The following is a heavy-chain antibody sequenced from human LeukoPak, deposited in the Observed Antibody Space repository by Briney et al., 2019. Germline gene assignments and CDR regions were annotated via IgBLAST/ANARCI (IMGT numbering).Heavy chain of an antibody. CDR1: GFTFDDYA. V-gene: IGHV3-9*03. J-gene: IGHJ4*02. CDR3: AKDRYGGNSGLLDY. D-gene: IGHD4-23*01. CDR2: ISWNSGSI. Sequence: GGSLRLSCAASGFTFDDYAMHWVRQAPGKGLEWVSGISWNSGSIGYADPVKGRFTISRDNAKNSLYLQMNSLRAEVMALYYCAKDRYGGNSGLLDYWGQGTLVTVSS.